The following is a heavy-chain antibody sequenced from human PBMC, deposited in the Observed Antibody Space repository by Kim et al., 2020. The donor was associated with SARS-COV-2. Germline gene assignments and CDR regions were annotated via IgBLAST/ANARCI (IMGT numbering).Heavy chain of an antibody. CDR3: ARDRQLLAPSFDP. V-gene: IGHV1-2*02. J-gene: IGHJ5*02. D-gene: IGHD2-2*01. Sequence: YAQKFQGRVTMTRDTSISTAYMELSRLRSDDTAVYYCARDRQLLAPSFDPWGQGTLVTVSS.